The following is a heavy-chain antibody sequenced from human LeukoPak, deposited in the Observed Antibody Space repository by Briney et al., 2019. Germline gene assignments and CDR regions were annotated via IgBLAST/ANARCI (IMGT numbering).Heavy chain of an antibody. CDR3: AREAIAVARYYFDY. Sequence: GRSLRLSCAASGFTFSSYAMHWVRQAPGKGLEWVAAISYDGSNKYYADSVKGRFTISRDNSKNTLYLQMNSLRAEDTAVSYCAREAIAVARYYFDYWGQGTLVTVSS. J-gene: IGHJ4*02. CDR2: ISYDGSNK. V-gene: IGHV3-30-3*01. D-gene: IGHD6-19*01. CDR1: GFTFSSYA.